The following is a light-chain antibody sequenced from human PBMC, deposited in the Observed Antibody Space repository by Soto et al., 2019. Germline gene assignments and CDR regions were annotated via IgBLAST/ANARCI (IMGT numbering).Light chain of an antibody. J-gene: IGLJ1*01. CDR2: EVS. V-gene: IGLV2-14*01. CDR1: ASDVGTYNY. CDR3: SSYTRTSTLSV. Sequence: QSALTQPASVSGSPGQSITISYTGTASDVGTYNYVSWYQQYPGKAPKLIIYEVSDRPSGVSNRFSGSQSGNTASLTISGLQAEGEADYYSSSYTRTSTLSVFGTGSKGTVL.